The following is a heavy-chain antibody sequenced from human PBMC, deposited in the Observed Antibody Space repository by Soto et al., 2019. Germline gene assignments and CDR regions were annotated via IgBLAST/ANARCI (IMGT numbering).Heavy chain of an antibody. Sequence: EVQLVESGGGLVKPGGSLRLSCAASGFTFSNAWMSWVRQAPGKGLEWVGRIKSKTDGGTTDYAAPVKGRFTISRDDSKNTLYLQMNSLKTEDTAVYYFTTEAGSSRSNGPYYYYGMDVWGQGTTVTVSS. J-gene: IGHJ6*02. CDR2: IKSKTDGGTT. CDR3: TTEAGSSRSNGPYYYYGMDV. CDR1: GFTFSNAW. D-gene: IGHD6-13*01. V-gene: IGHV3-15*01.